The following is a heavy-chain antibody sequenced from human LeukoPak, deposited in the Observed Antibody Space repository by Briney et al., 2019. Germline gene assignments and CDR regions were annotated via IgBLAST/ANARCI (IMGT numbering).Heavy chain of an antibody. CDR1: AGTFSSYA. D-gene: IGHD2-15*01. CDR3: ARAPGYCSGGSCLDY. J-gene: IGHJ4*02. CDR2: IIPIFGTA. V-gene: IGHV1-69*05. Sequence: SVKVSCKASAGTFSSYAISWVRQAPGQGLEWMGRIIPIFGTANYAQKFQGRVTITTDESTSTAYMELSSLRSEDTAVYYCARAPGYCSGGSCLDYWGQGTLVTVSS.